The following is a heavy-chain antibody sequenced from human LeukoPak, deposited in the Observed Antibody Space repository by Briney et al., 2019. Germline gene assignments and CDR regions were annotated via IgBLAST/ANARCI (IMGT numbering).Heavy chain of an antibody. CDR2: IYYSGST. J-gene: IGHJ5*01. CDR1: GDSIGSYY. Sequence: PSETLSLTCSVSGDSIGSYYWTWIRQSPGKGLEWIGYIYYSGSTNYSPSLKSRVTISVDTSNNQFSLQLRSVTAADTAIYYCARGRARDGSYPWLDSWGQGILVTVSS. CDR3: ARGRARDGSYPWLDS. D-gene: IGHD3-16*02. V-gene: IGHV4-59*01.